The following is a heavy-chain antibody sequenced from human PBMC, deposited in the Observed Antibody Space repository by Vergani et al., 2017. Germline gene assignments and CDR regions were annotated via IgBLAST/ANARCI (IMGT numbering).Heavy chain of an antibody. CDR1: GYTFTGYY. V-gene: IGHV1-2*02. CDR3: ARGQGTGAYYYYYMDV. CDR2: INPNSGGT. Sequence: QVQLVQSGAEVKKPGASVKVSCKASGYTFTGYYMHWVRQAPGQGLEWMGWINPNSGGTNYAQKFQGRVTMTRDTSISTAYMELSRLRSDDTAVYYCARGQGTGAYYYYYMDVWGKGTTVTVSS. J-gene: IGHJ6*03. D-gene: IGHD1-1*01.